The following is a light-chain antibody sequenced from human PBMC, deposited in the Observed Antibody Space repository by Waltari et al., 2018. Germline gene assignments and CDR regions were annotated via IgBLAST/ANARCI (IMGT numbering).Light chain of an antibody. J-gene: IGKJ1*01. CDR2: GVS. Sequence: EIVLTQSPGTLSLSPGERATLSCRASQSVSSSYLAWYQQKPGQAPRLLSYGVSSRATGIPDRFSGRGSGTDFTLTISRLEPEDFAVYYCQQYGNSPRTFGQGTKVEIK. CDR3: QQYGNSPRT. V-gene: IGKV3-20*01. CDR1: QSVSSSY.